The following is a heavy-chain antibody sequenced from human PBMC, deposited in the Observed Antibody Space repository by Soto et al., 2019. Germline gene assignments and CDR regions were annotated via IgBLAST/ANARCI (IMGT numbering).Heavy chain of an antibody. CDR3: ARDKGAAPGSSGDYGMDV. J-gene: IGHJ6*02. CDR2: TKPDGSEK. D-gene: IGHD6-13*01. CDR1: GFTFSHYW. V-gene: IGHV3-7*03. Sequence: GGSLRLSCEASGFTFSHYWMSWVRQAPGKGLEWVAITKPDGSEKYYVDSVRGRFTISRDNAKNSLYLQLDSLRADETALYYCARDKGAAPGSSGDYGMDVWGQGTTVTVSS.